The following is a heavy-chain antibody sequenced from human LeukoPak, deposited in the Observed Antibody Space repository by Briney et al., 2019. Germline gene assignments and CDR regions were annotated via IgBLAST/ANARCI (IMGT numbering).Heavy chain of an antibody. Sequence: PGGALRLSCGVSGFIVSSNHMKWVRQAPGKGLEWVLAIYSGGYSGGGPFYSDSGRGRFTTYSDSSKNTLFLQMKSLRAEDTAVYYCARDVYGDGYNSFDYWGLGILVTVSS. CDR1: GFIVSSNH. V-gene: IGHV3-66*01. CDR3: ARDVYGDGYNSFDY. J-gene: IGHJ4*02. D-gene: IGHD5-24*01. CDR2: IYSGGYSGGGP.